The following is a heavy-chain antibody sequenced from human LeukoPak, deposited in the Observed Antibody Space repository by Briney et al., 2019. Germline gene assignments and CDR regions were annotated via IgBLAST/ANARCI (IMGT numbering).Heavy chain of an antibody. CDR2: IDPSDSQT. D-gene: IGHD6-19*01. CDR3: ARGLAVANAAY. CDR1: GYSFTSYW. Sequence: GESLRISSQGSGYSFTSYWISWVRQMPGKGLEWMGRIDPSDSQTNYSPSFQGHVTISADKSISTVYLQWSRLKASDTAMYYCARGLAVANAAYWGRGTLVTVSS. V-gene: IGHV5-10-1*01. J-gene: IGHJ4*02.